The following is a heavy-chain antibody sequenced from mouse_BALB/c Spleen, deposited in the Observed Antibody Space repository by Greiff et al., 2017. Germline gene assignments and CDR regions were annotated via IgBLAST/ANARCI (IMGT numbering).Heavy chain of an antibody. J-gene: IGHJ3*01. V-gene: IGHV5-6-5*01. Sequence: EVKLVESGGGLVKPGGSLKLSCAASGFTFSSYAMSWVRQTPEKRLEWVASISSGGSTYYPDSVKGRFTISRDNARNILYLQMSSLRSEDTAMYYCAREGSAGFAYWGQGTLVTVSA. D-gene: IGHD1-1*02. CDR3: AREGSAGFAY. CDR1: GFTFSSYA. CDR2: ISSGGST.